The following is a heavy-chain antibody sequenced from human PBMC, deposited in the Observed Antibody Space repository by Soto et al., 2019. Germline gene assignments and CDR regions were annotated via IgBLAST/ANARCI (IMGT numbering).Heavy chain of an antibody. V-gene: IGHV4-59*08. CDR1: GGSISSYY. CDR3: ARRIAVAGIDYYYYYMDV. Sequence: TSETLSLICTVSGGSISSYYWSWIRQPPGKGLEWIGYIYYSGSTNYNPSLKSRVTISVDTSKNQFALKLSSVTAADTAVYYCARRIAVAGIDYYYYYMDVWGKGTTVTVSS. D-gene: IGHD6-19*01. CDR2: IYYSGST. J-gene: IGHJ6*03.